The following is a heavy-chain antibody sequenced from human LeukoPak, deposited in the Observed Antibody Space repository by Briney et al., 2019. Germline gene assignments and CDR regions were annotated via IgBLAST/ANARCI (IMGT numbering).Heavy chain of an antibody. Sequence: GGSLRLSCAASGFTLSSYWMHWVRQVPGKGLVWVSRINPDGSTTTYADSVKGRFTISRDNAKNSLYLQMNSLRAEDTAVYYCARGSSGSYLSLLFRGDAFDIWGQGTMVTVSS. CDR2: INPDGSTT. J-gene: IGHJ3*02. CDR3: ARGSSGSYLSLLFRGDAFDI. CDR1: GFTLSSYW. D-gene: IGHD1-26*01. V-gene: IGHV3-74*01.